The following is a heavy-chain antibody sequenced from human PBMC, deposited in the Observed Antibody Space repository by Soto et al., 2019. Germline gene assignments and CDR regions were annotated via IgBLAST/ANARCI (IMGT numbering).Heavy chain of an antibody. D-gene: IGHD5-18*01. CDR2: ISGSGGST. Sequence: GESLKISCAASGFTFSSYAMSWVRQAPGKGLEWVSAISGSGGSTYYADSVKGRFTISRDNSKNTLYLQMNSLRAEDTAVYYCAKEYSYAHLVDYWGQGTLVTVSS. CDR1: GFTFSSYA. J-gene: IGHJ4*02. CDR3: AKEYSYAHLVDY. V-gene: IGHV3-23*01.